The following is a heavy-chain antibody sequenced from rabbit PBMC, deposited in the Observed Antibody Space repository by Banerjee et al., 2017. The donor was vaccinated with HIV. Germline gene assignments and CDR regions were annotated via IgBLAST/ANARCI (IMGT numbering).Heavy chain of an antibody. J-gene: IGHJ4*01. V-gene: IGHV1S40*01. Sequence: QSLEESGGDLVKPGGTLTLTCKASGFSFSSSYYMCWVRQAPGKGLEWIGCIDAGSSGSTYYASWAKGRFTISKTSSTTVTLQMTSLTAADTATFFCARGGNDYGDVYLWGPGTLVTVS. CDR1: GFSFSSSYY. CDR2: IDAGSSGST. CDR3: ARGGNDYGDVYL. D-gene: IGHD2-1*01.